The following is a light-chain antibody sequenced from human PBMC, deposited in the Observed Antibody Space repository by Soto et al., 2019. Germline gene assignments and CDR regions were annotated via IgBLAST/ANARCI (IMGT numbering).Light chain of an antibody. CDR1: QSVLYSSNNKNY. Sequence: DIVMTQSPDSLAVSLGERATINCKSSQSVLYSSNNKNYLAWYQQKPGQPPKLLIYWASTRESGVPDRFSGSGSGTDFSLTISSLQAEDVEVYYCPQYYSTPWTFGQGTKVAIK. CDR2: WAS. CDR3: PQYYSTPWT. V-gene: IGKV4-1*01. J-gene: IGKJ1*01.